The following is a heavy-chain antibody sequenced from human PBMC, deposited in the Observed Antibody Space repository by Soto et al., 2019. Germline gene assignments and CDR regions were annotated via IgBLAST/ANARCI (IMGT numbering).Heavy chain of an antibody. V-gene: IGHV3-23*01. CDR2: ISGTGTGT. D-gene: IGHD6-19*01. CDR1: GFTFSSYA. J-gene: IGHJ4*02. Sequence: LRLSCAASGFTFSSYAMSWVRHAPGKGLEWVSTISGTGTGTYYADSVKGRFTISRDNSKNTLYLQMNSLRAEDTAVYYCAKDSVAVDGRFDYWGQGTLVAVPS. CDR3: AKDSVAVDGRFDY.